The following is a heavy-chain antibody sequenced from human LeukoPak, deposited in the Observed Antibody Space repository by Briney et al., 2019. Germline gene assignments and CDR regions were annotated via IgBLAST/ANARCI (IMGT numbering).Heavy chain of an antibody. CDR3: ARDNEVVVPAAIDY. V-gene: IGHV1-46*01. CDR1: GGTFSSYA. D-gene: IGHD2-2*01. CDR2: INPSGGNT. Sequence: ASVKVSCKASGGTFSSYAISWVRQAPGQGLEWMGIINPSGGNTSYAQKFQGRVTMTRDTSTSTVYMELSSLRSEDTAVYYCARDNEVVVPAAIDYWGQGTLVTVSS. J-gene: IGHJ4*02.